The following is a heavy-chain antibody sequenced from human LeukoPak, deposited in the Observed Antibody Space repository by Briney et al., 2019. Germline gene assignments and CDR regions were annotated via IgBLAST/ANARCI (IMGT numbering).Heavy chain of an antibody. CDR2: ICCSGCNT. CDR1: GFTFSSYA. V-gene: IGHV3-23*01. D-gene: IGHD4-17*01. CDR3: ARDRYYGDYED. J-gene: IGHJ4*02. Sequence: GGSLRLSCAASGFTFSSYAMRWVRQAPGKALEWVSAICCSGCNTYYADSVKGRFTISRDNSKNTLYLQMNSLRPEDTAVYYCARDRYYGDYEDWGWGKLVTVSS.